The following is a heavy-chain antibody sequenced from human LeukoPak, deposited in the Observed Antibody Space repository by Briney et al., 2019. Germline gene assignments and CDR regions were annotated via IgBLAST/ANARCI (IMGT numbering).Heavy chain of an antibody. J-gene: IGHJ5*02. CDR3: ARRRAEGGSNGHYGWFDP. D-gene: IGHD4-17*01. CDR1: GDSITSYY. CDR2: MYYSGSN. Sequence: SGTVSLTCTVSGDSITSYYWSWIRQPPGKGLEWIGSMYYSGSNNYNPSLKSRVTMSVDTTKNQFSLRLNSLTAADTAVYYCARRRAEGGSNGHYGWFDPWGQGALDTLSS. V-gene: IGHV4-59*08.